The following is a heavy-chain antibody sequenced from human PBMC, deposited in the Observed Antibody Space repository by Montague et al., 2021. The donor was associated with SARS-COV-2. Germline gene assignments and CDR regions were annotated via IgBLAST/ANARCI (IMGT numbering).Heavy chain of an antibody. CDR3: AKGGERITMIVVVITLADFDY. Sequence: SLRLSCAASGFTFSSYAMSWVRQAPGKGLEWVSAISGSGGSTYYADPVKGRFTISRDNSKNTLYLQMNSLRAEDTAVYYCAKGGERITMIVVVITLADFDYWGQGTLVTVSS. CDR1: GFTFSSYA. V-gene: IGHV3-23*01. J-gene: IGHJ4*02. D-gene: IGHD3-22*01. CDR2: ISGSGGST.